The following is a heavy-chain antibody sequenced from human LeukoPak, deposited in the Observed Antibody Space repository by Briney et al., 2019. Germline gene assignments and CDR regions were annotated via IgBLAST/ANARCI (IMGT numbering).Heavy chain of an antibody. Sequence: HPRGSLRLSCAASGFTFSSYAMSWVRQAPGKGLEWVSAISGSGGSTYYADSVKGRFTISRDNSKNTLYLQMNSLRAEDTAVYYCVRDFPENWQLVPLLDYWGQGTLVTVSS. V-gene: IGHV3-23*01. CDR2: ISGSGGST. CDR3: VRDFPENWQLVPLLDY. D-gene: IGHD6-6*01. J-gene: IGHJ4*02. CDR1: GFTFSSYA.